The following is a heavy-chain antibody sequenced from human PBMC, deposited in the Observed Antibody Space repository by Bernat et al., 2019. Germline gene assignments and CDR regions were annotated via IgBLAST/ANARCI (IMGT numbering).Heavy chain of an antibody. CDR2: ISYDGRIK. CDR1: GFTFSTYA. J-gene: IGHJ4*02. V-gene: IGHV3-30*01. CDR3: ASTKGTGGFYNLHFDY. Sequence: QVQLVESGGGVVQPGRSLRLSCAASGFTFSTYAMFWVRQAPGKGLEWVAIISYDGRIKTYADSVKGRFTISRDNSKNTQYLQMDSLRAEDTAVYYCASTKGTGGFYNLHFDYWGQGNLVTVSS. D-gene: IGHD3-10*01.